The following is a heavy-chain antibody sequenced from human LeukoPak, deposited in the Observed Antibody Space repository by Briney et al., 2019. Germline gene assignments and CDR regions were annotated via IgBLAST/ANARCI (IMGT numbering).Heavy chain of an antibody. Sequence: PGGSLRLSCAASGFIASRYWMSWVRQAPGKGLEWVADIKEDGSEKHCVDSVKGRFTISRDNAENSLYLQMNSLRAEDTAMYYCARDLGVCSGGTCYSVYDYWGQGTLVTVSS. J-gene: IGHJ4*02. CDR2: IKEDGSEK. D-gene: IGHD2-15*01. CDR3: ARDLGVCSGGTCYSVYDY. V-gene: IGHV3-7*01. CDR1: GFIASRYW.